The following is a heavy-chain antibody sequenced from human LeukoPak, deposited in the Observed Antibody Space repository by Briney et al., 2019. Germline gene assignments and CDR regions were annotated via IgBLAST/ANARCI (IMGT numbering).Heavy chain of an antibody. D-gene: IGHD6-19*01. V-gene: IGHV3-23*01. J-gene: IGHJ4*02. CDR1: GFTFSSYG. CDR3: AKRLIAVAGTDYFDY. CDR2: ISGSGGST. Sequence: GGSLRLSCAASGFTFSSYGMSWVRQAPGKGLELVSAISGSGGSTYYADSVKGRFTISRDNSKNTLYLQMNSLRAEDTAVYYCAKRLIAVAGTDYFDYWGQGTLVTVSS.